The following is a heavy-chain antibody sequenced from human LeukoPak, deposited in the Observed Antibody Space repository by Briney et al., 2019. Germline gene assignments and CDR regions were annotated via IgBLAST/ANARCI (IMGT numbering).Heavy chain of an antibody. CDR2: ISAYNGNT. J-gene: IGHJ5*02. CDR3: ARDYYDSSGYYFQVHWFDP. V-gene: IGHV1-18*01. Sequence: WASVKVSCKASGGTFSSYAISWVRQAPGQGLEWMGWISAYNGNTNYAQKLQGRVTMTTDTSTSTAYMELRSLRSDDTAVYYCARDYYDSSGYYFQVHWFDPWGQGTLVTVSS. D-gene: IGHD3-22*01. CDR1: GGTFSSYA.